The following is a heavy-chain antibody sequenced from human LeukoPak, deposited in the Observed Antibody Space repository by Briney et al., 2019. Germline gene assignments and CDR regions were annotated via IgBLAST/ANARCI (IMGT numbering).Heavy chain of an antibody. Sequence: PGGSLRLSCSTSGFTFGGYSMSWVRRAPGKGLEWVGFIRGKAYGATTEYAASVKGRFTISRDDSKSIAYLQMNSLKTEDTAVYYCTSSFGQLSFFDYWGQGTLVTVSS. V-gene: IGHV3-49*04. J-gene: IGHJ4*02. D-gene: IGHD3-10*01. CDR1: GFTFGGYS. CDR2: IRGKAYGATT. CDR3: TSSFGQLSFFDY.